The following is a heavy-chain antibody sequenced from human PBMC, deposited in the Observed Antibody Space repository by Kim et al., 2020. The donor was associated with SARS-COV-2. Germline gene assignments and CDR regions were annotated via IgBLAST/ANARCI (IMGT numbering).Heavy chain of an antibody. Sequence: SETLSLTCAVYGGSFSGYYWSWIRQPPGKGLEWIGEINHSGSTNYNPSLKSRVTISVDTSKNQFSLKLSSVTAADTAVYYCARYGITMVRGVIRYYYYGMDVWGQGTTVTVSS. D-gene: IGHD3-10*01. CDR3: ARYGITMVRGVIRYYYYGMDV. CDR1: GGSFSGYY. V-gene: IGHV4-34*01. CDR2: INHSGST. J-gene: IGHJ6*02.